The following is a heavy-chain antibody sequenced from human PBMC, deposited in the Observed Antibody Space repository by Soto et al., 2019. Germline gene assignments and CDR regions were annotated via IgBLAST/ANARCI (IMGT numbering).Heavy chain of an antibody. Sequence: EVQLVESGGGLVQPGGSLRLSCAASGFTFSSYWMHWVRQAPGKGLVWVSRINSDGSSTSYADSVKGRFTISRDNAKNTLYLQMNSLGAYDTAVYYCAREHRSGYSPRTNDAFDIWGQGTMVTVSS. CDR3: AREHRSGYSPRTNDAFDI. J-gene: IGHJ3*02. D-gene: IGHD3-3*01. V-gene: IGHV3-74*01. CDR1: GFTFSSYW. CDR2: INSDGSST.